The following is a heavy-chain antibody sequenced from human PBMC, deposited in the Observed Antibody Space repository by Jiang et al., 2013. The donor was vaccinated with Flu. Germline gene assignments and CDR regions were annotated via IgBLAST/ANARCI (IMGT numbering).Heavy chain of an antibody. CDR1: GFTFSSYG. D-gene: IGHD3-10*01. Sequence: LRLSYAASGFTFSSYGMHWVRQAPGKGLEWVAVISNDGSNKYYADSVKGRFTISRDNSKNTLYLQMNSLRAEDTAVYYCAKSRIIMVRGVLDYWGQGTLVTVSS. J-gene: IGHJ4*02. CDR3: AKSRIIMVRGVLDY. CDR2: ISNDGSNK. V-gene: IGHV3-30*18.